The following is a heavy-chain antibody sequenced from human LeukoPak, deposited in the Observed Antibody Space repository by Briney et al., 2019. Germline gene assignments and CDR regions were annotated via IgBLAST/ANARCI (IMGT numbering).Heavy chain of an antibody. CDR3: ARMTASGRDNWFDP. V-gene: IGHV1-8*03. Sequence: ASVKVSCKASGYTFTSYDINRVRQATGQGLEWMGWLNPNSGNTGYAQKFQGRVTITRNTSINTAYMELSSLRSEDTAVYYCARMTASGRDNWFDPWGQGTLVTVSS. CDR1: GYTFTSYD. CDR2: LNPNSGNT. D-gene: IGHD2-15*01. J-gene: IGHJ5*02.